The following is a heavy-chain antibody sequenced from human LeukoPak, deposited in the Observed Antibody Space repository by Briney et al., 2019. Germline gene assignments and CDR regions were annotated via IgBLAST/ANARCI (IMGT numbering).Heavy chain of an antibody. CDR1: GFTFSSYG. CDR2: ISGSGGST. Sequence: PGGSLRLSCAASGFTFSSYGMSWVRQAPGKGLEWVSAISGSGGSTYYADSVKGRFTISRDNSKNTLYLQMKSLRAEDTAVYYCAKDFLGYYGSGSYYVQRFFDYWGQGTLVTVSS. J-gene: IGHJ4*02. D-gene: IGHD3-10*01. V-gene: IGHV3-23*01. CDR3: AKDFLGYYGSGSYYVQRFFDY.